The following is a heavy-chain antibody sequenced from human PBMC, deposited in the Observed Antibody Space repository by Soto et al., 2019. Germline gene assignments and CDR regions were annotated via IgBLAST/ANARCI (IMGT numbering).Heavy chain of an antibody. D-gene: IGHD3-3*01. V-gene: IGHV2-5*02. CDR3: AHRVLRTVFGLVTTTAIYFVF. CDR1: GFSLTTSGVG. CDR2: IYWDDDK. Sequence: QITLNESGPTVVRPTETLTLTCRFSGFSLTTSGVGVGWIRQSPGKAPEWLALIYWDDDKRYSASLKSRLTITNDTSKNHVVLTVSDLDPSDTATYYCAHRVLRTVFGLVTTTAIYFVFWGQGTPVAVSS. J-gene: IGHJ4*02.